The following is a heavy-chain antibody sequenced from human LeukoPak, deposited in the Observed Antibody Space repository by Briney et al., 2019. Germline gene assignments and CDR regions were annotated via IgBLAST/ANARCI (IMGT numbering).Heavy chain of an antibody. CDR2: IYHSGST. CDR1: GYSISSGYY. Sequence: PSETLSLTCAVSGYSISSGYYWGWIRQPPGKALEWIGSIYHSGSTYYNPSLKSRVTISVDTSKNQFSLKLSSVTAADTAVYYCARIQLGNRGDYFDYWGQGTLVTVSS. V-gene: IGHV4-38-2*01. CDR3: ARIQLGNRGDYFDY. J-gene: IGHJ4*02. D-gene: IGHD1-1*01.